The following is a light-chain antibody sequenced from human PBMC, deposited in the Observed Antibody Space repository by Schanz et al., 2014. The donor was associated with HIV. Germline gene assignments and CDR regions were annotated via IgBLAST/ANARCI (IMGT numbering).Light chain of an antibody. V-gene: IGKV1-33*01. J-gene: IGKJ4*01. CDR1: QDISNY. CDR3: QQLASYPLT. Sequence: IQLTQSPSSLSASVGDRVTITCQASQDISNYLNWYQQKPGKAPKLLIYDASNLETGVPSRFSGSGSGTDFTLTISSLQPEDSATYYCQQLASYPLTFGGGTKVEIK. CDR2: DAS.